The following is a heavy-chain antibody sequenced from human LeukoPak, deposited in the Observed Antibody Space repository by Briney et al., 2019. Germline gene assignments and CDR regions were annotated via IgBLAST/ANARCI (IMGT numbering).Heavy chain of an antibody. CDR2: ISYDGSNK. Sequence: GRSLRLSCAASGFTFSSYAMHWVRQAPGKGLEWVAVISYDGSNKYYADSVKGRFTISRDNSKNTLYLQMNSLRAEDTAVYYCARVAGYHFDWLLDAFDIWGQGTMVTVSS. CDR3: ARVAGYHFDWLLDAFDI. V-gene: IGHV3-30*04. CDR1: GFTFSSYA. J-gene: IGHJ3*02. D-gene: IGHD3-9*01.